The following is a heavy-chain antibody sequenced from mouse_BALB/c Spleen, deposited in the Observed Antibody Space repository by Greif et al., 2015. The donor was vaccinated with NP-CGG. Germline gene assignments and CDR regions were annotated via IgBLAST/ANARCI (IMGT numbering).Heavy chain of an antibody. CDR3: ARLDYDYDGNAMDY. D-gene: IGHD2-4*01. J-gene: IGHJ4*01. CDR1: GFTFSSYT. Sequence: EVQLVESGGGLVQPGGSLKLSCAASGFTFSSYTMSWVRQTPEKRLEWVAYISNGGGSTYYPDTVKGRSTISRDNAKNTLYLQMSSLRSEDTAMYYCARLDYDYDGNAMDYWGQGTSVTVSS. V-gene: IGHV5-12-2*01. CDR2: ISNGGGST.